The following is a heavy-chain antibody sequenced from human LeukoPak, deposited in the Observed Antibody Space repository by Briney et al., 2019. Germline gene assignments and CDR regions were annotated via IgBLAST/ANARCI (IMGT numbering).Heavy chain of an antibody. CDR1: GFTFSSYA. CDR2: ISYDGSNK. J-gene: IGHJ4*02. Sequence: GGSLRLSCAASGFTFSSYAMHWVRQAPGKGLEWVAVISYDGSNKYYADSVKGRFTISRDNFKNTLSLQMNSLRAEDTAVYYCARDPSSSGTYYVLDYWGQGTLVTVPS. CDR3: ARDPSSSGTYYVLDY. V-gene: IGHV3-30*04. D-gene: IGHD1-26*01.